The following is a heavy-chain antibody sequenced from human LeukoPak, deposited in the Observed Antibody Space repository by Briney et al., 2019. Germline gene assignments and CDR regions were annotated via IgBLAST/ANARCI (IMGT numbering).Heavy chain of an antibody. Sequence: SETLSLTCTVSSGSTSNFYWSWIRQPAGKGLQWIGRIYTSGVTNYNPSLKSRVTMSIHTSKNQVSLNLASVTAADTAIYYCAVDSSEDYGRRNFDLWGRGTLVTVSS. CDR3: AVDSSEDYGRRNFDL. D-gene: IGHD4/OR15-4a*01. J-gene: IGHJ2*01. CDR2: IYTSGVT. V-gene: IGHV4-4*07. CDR1: SGSTSNFY.